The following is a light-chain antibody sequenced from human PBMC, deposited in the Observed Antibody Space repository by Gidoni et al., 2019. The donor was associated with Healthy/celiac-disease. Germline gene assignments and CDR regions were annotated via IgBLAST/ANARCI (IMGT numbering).Light chain of an antibody. CDR3: QQYGRSPIT. V-gene: IGKV3-20*01. CDR2: GAS. CDR1: QSVSSSY. J-gene: IGKJ5*01. Sequence: IVLTQSPGTLSLSTRERATLSCRASQSVSSSYLACYQQKPGQATRLLNHGASSRSPGIPDSVSSSGSVTDFTLTISRVDPEDFAVYYCQQYGRSPITFGQGTRLEIK.